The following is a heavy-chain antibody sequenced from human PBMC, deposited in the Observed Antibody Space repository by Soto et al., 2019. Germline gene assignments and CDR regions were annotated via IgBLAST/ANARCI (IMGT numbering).Heavy chain of an antibody. D-gene: IGHD6-13*01. CDR3: AKDPGLGSWPNCFAP. V-gene: IGHV3-30*18. Sequence: PGGSLRLSCAASGFTFSSYGMHWVRQAPGKGLEWVAVISYDGSNKYYADSVKGRFTISRDNSKNTLYLQMNSLRAEDTSVYYCAKDPGLGSWPNCFAPWGQGTLVTVSS. CDR1: GFTFSSYG. CDR2: ISYDGSNK. J-gene: IGHJ5*02.